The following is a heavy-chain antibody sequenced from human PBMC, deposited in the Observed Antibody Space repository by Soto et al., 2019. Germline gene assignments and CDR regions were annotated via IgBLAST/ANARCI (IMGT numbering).Heavy chain of an antibody. CDR2: ISSSSSYI. CDR1: GFTFSSYS. CDR3: ARDPIVPAAHLLDSSGWYVGATIPYYFDY. D-gene: IGHD6-19*01. Sequence: GGSLRLSCAASGFTFSSYSMNWVRQAPGKGLEWVSSISSSSSYIYYADSVKGRFTISRDNAKNALYLQMSSLRAEDTAVYYCARDPIVPAAHLLDSSGWYVGATIPYYFDYWGQGTLVTVSS. J-gene: IGHJ4*02. V-gene: IGHV3-21*01.